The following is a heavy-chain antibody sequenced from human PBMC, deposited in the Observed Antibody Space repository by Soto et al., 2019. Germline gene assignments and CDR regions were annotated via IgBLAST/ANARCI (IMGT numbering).Heavy chain of an antibody. CDR1: GYSFTSLD. CDR3: ARGVTAGVDD. Sequence: QVQLVQSGAEVREPGASVKVSCKASGYSFTSLDINWVRQTTGQGLEWMGWMQPSSGRTGYAQKFQGRVTMTRDTSINTAYMELRSRTSDDTAFYDGARGVTAGVDDWGQGTLVTVSS. J-gene: IGHJ4*02. V-gene: IGHV1-8*01. CDR2: MQPSSGRT. D-gene: IGHD1-26*01.